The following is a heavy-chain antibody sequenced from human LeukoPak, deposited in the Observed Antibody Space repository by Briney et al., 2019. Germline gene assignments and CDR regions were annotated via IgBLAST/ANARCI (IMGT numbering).Heavy chain of an antibody. CDR2: INSDGSST. Sequence: GGSLRLSCAASGFTFSSYWMHWVRQAPGKGLVWVSRINSDGSSTSYADSVKGRFTISRDNAKNTLYLQMNSLRAEDTAVYYCARGGGYSYAPYAYWGQGTLVTVSS. CDR1: GFTFSSYW. J-gene: IGHJ4*02. V-gene: IGHV3-74*01. CDR3: ARGGGYSYAPYAY. D-gene: IGHD5-18*01.